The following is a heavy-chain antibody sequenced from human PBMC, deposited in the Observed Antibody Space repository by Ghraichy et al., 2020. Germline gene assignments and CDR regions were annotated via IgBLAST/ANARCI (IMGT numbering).Heavy chain of an antibody. D-gene: IGHD3-10*01. CDR2: IYYSGST. V-gene: IGHV4-61*01. CDR3: ARDRWMVQGEERYYYYGMDV. Sequence: SETLSLTCTVSGGSVSSGSYYWSWIRQPPGKGLEWIGYIYYSGSTNYNPSLKSRVTISVDTSKNQFSLKLSSVTAADTAVYYCARDRWMVQGEERYYYYGMDVCGQGTTVTVSS. J-gene: IGHJ6*02. CDR1: GGSVSSGSYY.